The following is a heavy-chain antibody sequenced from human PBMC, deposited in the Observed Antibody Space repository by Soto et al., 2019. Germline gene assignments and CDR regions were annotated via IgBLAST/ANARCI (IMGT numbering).Heavy chain of an antibody. Sequence: EVQMVESGGGLVQPGGALRLSCEASGFALSTYWMSWLRQAPGKGLEWVANIKQDGSVKHYVDSVRGRFTISRDNAKNSLFLQMNSLSAEDTAVYYCARFTETATTFVYWGQGTPVTVSS. D-gene: IGHD1-1*01. J-gene: IGHJ4*02. CDR2: IKQDGSVK. CDR3: ARFTETATTFVY. V-gene: IGHV3-7*03. CDR1: GFALSTYW.